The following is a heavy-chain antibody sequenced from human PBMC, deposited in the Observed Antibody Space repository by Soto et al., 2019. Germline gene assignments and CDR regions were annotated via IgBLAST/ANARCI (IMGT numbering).Heavy chain of an antibody. CDR1: GGSISSYH. V-gene: IGHV4-59*01. Sequence: SETLSLTCTVSGGSISSYHWSWIRQPPGKGLEWIGYIYYSGSTNYNPSLKSRVTISVDTSKNQFSLKLSSVTAADTAVYYCARVGYNYGGLYYYYYYGMDVWGQWTTVTVS. CDR2: IYYSGST. CDR3: ARVGYNYGGLYYYYYYGMDV. D-gene: IGHD5-12*01. J-gene: IGHJ6*02.